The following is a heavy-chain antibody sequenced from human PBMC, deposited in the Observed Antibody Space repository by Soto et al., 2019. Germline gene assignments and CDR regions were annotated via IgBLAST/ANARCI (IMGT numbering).Heavy chain of an antibody. CDR3: ARRRVAARSYYFDY. V-gene: IGHV4-34*01. J-gene: IGHJ4*02. CDR1: GESLTGYY. D-gene: IGHD6-6*01. Sequence: QVQLQQWRAGLLKPSETLALNCGVYGESLTGYYWSWIRQPPGKALEWIGEINHSGSINYIPSLKSRLTISVDTSNNQFSLRLRSVTAADAAVYYCARRRVAARSYYFDYWGQGNLVTVSS. CDR2: INHSGSI.